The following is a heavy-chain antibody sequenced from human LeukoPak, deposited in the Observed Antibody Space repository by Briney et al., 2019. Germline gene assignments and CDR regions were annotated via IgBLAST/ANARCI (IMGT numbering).Heavy chain of an antibody. Sequence: GGSLRLSCAASGFTFSSYEMNWVRQAPGKGLEWVSYISSSGSTIYYADSVKGRFTISRDNAKNSLYLQMNSLRAEDTAVYYCARAGYSYGYYYYYYMDVWGKGTTVTISS. J-gene: IGHJ6*03. V-gene: IGHV3-48*03. CDR1: GFTFSSYE. D-gene: IGHD5-18*01. CDR2: ISSSGSTI. CDR3: ARAGYSYGYYYYYYMDV.